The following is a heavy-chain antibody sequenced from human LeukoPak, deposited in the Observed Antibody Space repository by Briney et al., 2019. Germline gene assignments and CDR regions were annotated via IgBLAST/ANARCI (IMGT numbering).Heavy chain of an antibody. D-gene: IGHD3-22*01. CDR1: GGSITSDY. CDR3: ASPYFYDGNRYFDY. J-gene: IGHJ4*02. V-gene: IGHV4-59*08. CDR2: SYYTGST. Sequence: ASETLSLTCNVSGGSITSDYWNWIRQPPGKGLEWIGYSYYTGSTNSKPSLKSRLTISLDTSKRQCSLRLSSVTAAHTAIYHCASPYFYDGNRYFDYWGQGALATVSS.